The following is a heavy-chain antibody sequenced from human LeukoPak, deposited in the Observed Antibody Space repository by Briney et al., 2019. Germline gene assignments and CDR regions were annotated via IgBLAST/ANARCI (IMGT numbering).Heavy chain of an antibody. CDR1: GFTFSSYA. D-gene: IGHD1-26*01. V-gene: IGHV3-23*01. CDR2: ISGSGGST. J-gene: IGHJ4*02. CDR3: AKDVGTVGASPLDY. Sequence: PGGSLRLSCAASGFTFSSYAMSWVRQAPGKGLEWVSAISGSGGSTYYADSVKGRFTISRDNSKNTLYLQRNSLRAEDTAVYYCAKDVGTVGASPLDYWGQGALVTVSS.